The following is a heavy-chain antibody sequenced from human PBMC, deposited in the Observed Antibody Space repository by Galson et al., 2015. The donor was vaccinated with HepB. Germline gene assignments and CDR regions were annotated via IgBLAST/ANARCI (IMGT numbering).Heavy chain of an antibody. CDR3: ARDGSSPWENYYFGY. Sequence: SLRLSCAASGFTFSSYPMHWVRQTPGKGLEWVALISYDGRNKYYTDSVKGRFTISRDNSNNTLYLQMDSLRPEDTAVYYCARDGSSPWENYYFGYWGQGTLVTVSS. V-gene: IGHV3-30*04. CDR2: ISYDGRNK. CDR1: GFTFSSYP. D-gene: IGHD1-26*01. J-gene: IGHJ4*02.